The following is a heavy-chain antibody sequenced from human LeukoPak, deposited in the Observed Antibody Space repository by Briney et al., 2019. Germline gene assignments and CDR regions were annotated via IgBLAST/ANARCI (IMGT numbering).Heavy chain of an antibody. CDR2: IYYSGST. V-gene: IGHV4-30-4*01. Sequence: SQTLSLTCTVSGGSISSGDYYWSWIRQPPGKGLEWIGYIYYSGSTYYNPSLKSRVTISVDTSKNQFSLKLSSVTAADTAVYYCAREKGYGSGSYGNWFDPWGQGTLVTVSS. J-gene: IGHJ5*02. D-gene: IGHD3-10*01. CDR1: GGSISSGDYY. CDR3: AREKGYGSGSYGNWFDP.